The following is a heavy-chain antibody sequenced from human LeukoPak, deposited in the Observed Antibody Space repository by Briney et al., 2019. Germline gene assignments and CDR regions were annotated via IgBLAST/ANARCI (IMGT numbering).Heavy chain of an antibody. V-gene: IGHV1-18*01. CDR2: ISAYNGNT. J-gene: IGHJ5*02. D-gene: IGHD3-10*01. CDR1: GYTFTSYG. Sequence: ASVKVSCKASGYTFTSYGISWVRQAPGQGLEWMGWISAYNGNTNYAQKLQGRVTITTDTSTSTAYMELRSLRSDDTAVYYCARSLDHYYGSGRFDPWGQGTLVTVSS. CDR3: ARSLDHYYGSGRFDP.